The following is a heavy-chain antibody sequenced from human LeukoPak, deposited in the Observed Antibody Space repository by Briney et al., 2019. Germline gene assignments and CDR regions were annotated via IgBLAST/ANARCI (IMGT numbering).Heavy chain of an antibody. Sequence: PSGTLSLTCAVSGGSISSDNWWSWVRQPPGKGLEWIGYINDSGSTNYNTSLKSRLTISVDASKSQFSLKLTSVTAADTAIYYCARSPTWAYDIGNWFDPWGQGTLVTVSS. CDR3: ARSPTWAYDIGNWFDP. J-gene: IGHJ5*02. D-gene: IGHD3-9*01. V-gene: IGHV4-4*02. CDR2: INDSGST. CDR1: GGSISSDNW.